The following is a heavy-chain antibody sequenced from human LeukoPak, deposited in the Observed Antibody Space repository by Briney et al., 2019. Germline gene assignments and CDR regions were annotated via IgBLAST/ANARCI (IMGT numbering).Heavy chain of an antibody. V-gene: IGHV3-11*04. J-gene: IGHJ4*02. CDR1: GFTFTDYY. CDR2: ISSSGSTI. Sequence: GGSLRLSCAASGFTFTDYYMSWIRQAPGKGLEWVSYISSSGSTIYYTDSLKGRFTISRDDAKNSVYLQMNSLRAEDTAVYYCAKETLGYCSSTSCRRFDYWGQGTLVTVSS. CDR3: AKETLGYCSSTSCRRFDY. D-gene: IGHD2-2*01.